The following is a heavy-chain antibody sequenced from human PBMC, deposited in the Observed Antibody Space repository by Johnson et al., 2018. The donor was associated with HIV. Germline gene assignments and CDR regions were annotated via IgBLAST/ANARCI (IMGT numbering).Heavy chain of an antibody. CDR1: GFTFSSYA. J-gene: IGHJ3*02. Sequence: QVQLVEFGGGVVQPGRSLRLSCAASGFTFSSYAMHWVRQAPGKGLEWVAVISYDGSNKYYADSVKGRFTISRDNSKNTLYLQMNSLRAEDTAVYYCARIGLPYYYGSGSYSHDAFDIWGQGTMVTVSS. CDR2: ISYDGSNK. CDR3: ARIGLPYYYGSGSYSHDAFDI. D-gene: IGHD3-10*01. V-gene: IGHV3-30*14.